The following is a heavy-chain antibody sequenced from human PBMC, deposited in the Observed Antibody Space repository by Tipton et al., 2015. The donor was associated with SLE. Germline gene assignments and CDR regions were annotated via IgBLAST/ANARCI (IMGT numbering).Heavy chain of an antibody. CDR2: TWYDDENNK. CDR3: ARDKISYCRQSSCYQSTFDY. V-gene: IGHV3-33*01. Sequence: SLRLSCAASGFTFNYHGMHWVRQVPGKGLGWVATTWYDDENNKYYSDSVRGRFTISRDNSKNTVYLQMSSLKADDTALYYCARDKISYCRQSSCYQSTFDYWGQGVLVTVSS. D-gene: IGHD2-15*01. J-gene: IGHJ4*02. CDR1: GFTFNYHG.